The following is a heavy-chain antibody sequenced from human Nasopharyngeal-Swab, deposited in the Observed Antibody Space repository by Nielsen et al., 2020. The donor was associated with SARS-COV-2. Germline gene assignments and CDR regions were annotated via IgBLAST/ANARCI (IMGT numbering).Heavy chain of an antibody. Sequence: GESLKISCAASEFTMSRNGMHWVRQAPGKGLEWVAYISSSSSTSYYADSVKGRFTISRDNPKNSLYLQMNSLRDEDTALYHCARDVAIVGATLENWGQGTLVTVSS. CDR1: EFTMSRNG. CDR3: ARDVAIVGATLEN. V-gene: IGHV3-48*02. D-gene: IGHD1-26*01. J-gene: IGHJ4*02. CDR2: ISSSSSTS.